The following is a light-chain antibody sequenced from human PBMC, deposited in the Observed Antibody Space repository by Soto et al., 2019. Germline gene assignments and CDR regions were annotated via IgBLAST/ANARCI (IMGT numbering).Light chain of an antibody. CDR3: QQRFT. V-gene: IGKV1-9*01. CDR1: QGISGY. Sequence: DIQLTQSPSFLSASVGDRVTIICRASQGISGYLAWYQQKPGKAPNLLIYATSTLQTGVPSRFSGSGSGAEFTLTISSLQTEDFATYYCQQRFTFGPGTKVDIK. CDR2: ATS. J-gene: IGKJ3*01.